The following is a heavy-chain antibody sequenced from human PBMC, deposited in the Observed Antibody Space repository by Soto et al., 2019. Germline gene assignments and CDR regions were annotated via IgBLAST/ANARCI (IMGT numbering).Heavy chain of an antibody. J-gene: IGHJ4*02. V-gene: IGHV5-51*01. CDR3: ARAPSHGWFQHFDY. CDR1: GYGFANYW. D-gene: IGHD6-19*01. Sequence: PGESLKISCKGSGYGFANYWIGWVRQMPGKGLEWMGIIYPGDSDTRYSPSFEGHVTISADKPISTAYLQWSSLKASDTATYFCARAPSHGWFQHFDYWGQGTLVTVSS. CDR2: IYPGDSDT.